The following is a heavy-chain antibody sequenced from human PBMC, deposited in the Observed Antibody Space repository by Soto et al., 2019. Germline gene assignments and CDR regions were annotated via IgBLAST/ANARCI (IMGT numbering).Heavy chain of an antibody. V-gene: IGHV1-69*01. D-gene: IGHD6-19*01. J-gene: IGHJ4*02. CDR2: IIPIFGTA. CDR3: ARSSGWYNPYYFDY. CDR1: GGTFSSYA. Sequence: QVQLVQSGAEVKKPGSSVKVSCKASGGTFSSYAISWVRQAPGQGLEWMGGIIPIFGTANYAQKFQGRVTITADESTSTAYMERSSLRSEDTAVYYCARSSGWYNPYYFDYWGQGTLVTVSS.